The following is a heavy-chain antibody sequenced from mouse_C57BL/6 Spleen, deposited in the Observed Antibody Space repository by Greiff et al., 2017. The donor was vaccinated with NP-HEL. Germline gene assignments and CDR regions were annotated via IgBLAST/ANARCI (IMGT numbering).Heavy chain of an antibody. V-gene: IGHV5-17*01. CDR3: ASDYYGSSYLAWFAY. CDR2: ISSGSSTI. Sequence: DVQLVESGGGLVKPGGSLKLSCAASGFTFSDYGMHWVRQAPEKGLEWVAYISSGSSTIYYADTVKGRFTISRDNAKNTLFLQMTSLRSEDTAMYYCASDYYGSSYLAWFAYWGQGTLVTVSA. D-gene: IGHD1-1*01. CDR1: GFTFSDYG. J-gene: IGHJ3*01.